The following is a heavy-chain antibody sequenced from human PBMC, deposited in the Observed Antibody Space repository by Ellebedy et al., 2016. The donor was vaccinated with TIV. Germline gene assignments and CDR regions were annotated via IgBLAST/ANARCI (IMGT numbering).Heavy chain of an antibody. CDR3: AHYSYGGTEPQEDY. CDR2: IYWDDDK. V-gene: IGHV2-5*02. J-gene: IGHJ4*02. CDR1: GFSLNTSGVG. D-gene: IGHD3-10*01. Sequence: SGPTLVKPTQTLTLTCTCSGFSLNTSGVGVNWIRQPPGKALEWLALIYWDDDKRSSPSLRSRLTITKDTSKNQVVLTMANMDPVDTATYYCAHYSYGGTEPQEDYWGQGTLVTVSS.